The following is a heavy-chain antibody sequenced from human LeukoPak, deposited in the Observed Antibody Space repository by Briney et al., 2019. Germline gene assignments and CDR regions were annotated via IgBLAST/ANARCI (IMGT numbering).Heavy chain of an antibody. CDR1: GFTSSSYA. CDR3: AKDWKYYYDSSGYDADY. V-gene: IGHV3-23*01. D-gene: IGHD3-22*01. CDR2: ISGSGGST. J-gene: IGHJ4*02. Sequence: GGSLRLSCAASGFTSSSYAMSWVRQAPGKGLEWVSAISGSGGSTYYADSVKGRFTISRDNSKNTLYLQMNSLRAEDTAVYYCAKDWKYYYDSSGYDADYWGQGTLVTVSS.